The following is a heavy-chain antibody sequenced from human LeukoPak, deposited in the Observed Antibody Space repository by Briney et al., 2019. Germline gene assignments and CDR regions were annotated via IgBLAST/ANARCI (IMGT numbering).Heavy chain of an antibody. CDR1: EFTFSSYG. D-gene: IGHD2-2*01. V-gene: IGHV3-23*01. J-gene: IGHJ4*02. CDR3: AKKMGSSTGIDY. CDR2: ISGSGGST. Sequence: GGSLRLSCAASEFTFSSYGMSWVRQAPGKGLEWVSAISGSGGSTYYADSVKGRFTISRDNSKNTLYLQMNSLRAEDTAVYYCAKKMGSSTGIDYWGQGTLVTVSS.